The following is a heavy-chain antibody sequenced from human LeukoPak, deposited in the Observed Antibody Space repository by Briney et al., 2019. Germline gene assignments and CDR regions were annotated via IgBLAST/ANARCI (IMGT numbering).Heavy chain of an antibody. J-gene: IGHJ4*02. CDR2: IYYSGST. Sequence: SETLSLTCTVPGGSISSSNCYWAWIRQPPGKELEWIGTIYYSGSTYYNASLKSRITMSVDTSKNQFSLKLSSVTAADTAVYYCARLSKPGSFDYWGQGALVTVSS. CDR3: ARLSKPGSFDY. CDR1: GGSISSSNCY. D-gene: IGHD1-14*01. V-gene: IGHV4-39*01.